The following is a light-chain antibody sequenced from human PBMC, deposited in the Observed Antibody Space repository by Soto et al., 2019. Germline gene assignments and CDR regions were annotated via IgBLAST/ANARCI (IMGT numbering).Light chain of an antibody. Sequence: QSALTQPASVSGSPGQSITISCTGTSSDVGGYNYVSWYQQHPGKAPKLIIYNVSDRPSGVSNRFSGSKSGNTASLTISGRQAEDEADYSCSSYTSSGTLYVFGTGTKLTVL. CDR2: NVS. CDR3: SSYTSSGTLYV. J-gene: IGLJ1*01. CDR1: SSDVGGYNY. V-gene: IGLV2-14*03.